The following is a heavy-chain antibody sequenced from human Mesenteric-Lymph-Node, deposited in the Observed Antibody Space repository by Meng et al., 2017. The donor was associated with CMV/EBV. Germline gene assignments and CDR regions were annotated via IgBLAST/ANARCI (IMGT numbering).Heavy chain of an antibody. Sequence: QVQLEQWGAGLLEPSEPLSRACAVYGGSFSGYYWSWIRQPPGKGLEWIGEINHSGSTNYNPSLKSRVTISVDTSKNQFSLKLSSVTAADTAVYYCARHQRWLKSEGGFNYWGQGTLVTVSS. CDR3: ARHQRWLKSEGGFNY. D-gene: IGHD4-23*01. V-gene: IGHV4-34*01. CDR2: INHSGST. CDR1: GGSFSGYY. J-gene: IGHJ4*02.